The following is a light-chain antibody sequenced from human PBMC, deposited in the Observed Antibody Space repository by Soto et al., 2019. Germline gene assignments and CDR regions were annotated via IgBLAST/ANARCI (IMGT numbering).Light chain of an antibody. V-gene: IGKV3-11*01. CDR2: DAS. J-gene: IGKJ3*01. CDR3: QHRGT. Sequence: EIVLTQSPATLSLSPGERATLSCRASQSVGNYLAWYQQKPGQALRLLIYDASKGATGIPAGFSGSGSGTDFTLTISSLEPEDFAVYFCQHRGTFGPGTKVDVK. CDR1: QSVGNY.